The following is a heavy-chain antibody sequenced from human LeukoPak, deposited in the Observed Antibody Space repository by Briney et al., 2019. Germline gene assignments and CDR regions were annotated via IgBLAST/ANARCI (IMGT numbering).Heavy chain of an antibody. Sequence: GGSLRLSCAASGFTVSSNYMSWVRQAPGKGLEWVSVIYSGGSTYYADSVKGRFTISRDNSKNTLYLQMNSLRAEDTAVYYCARDFMVRGVNDAFDIWGQGTMVTVSS. J-gene: IGHJ3*02. CDR1: GFTVSSNY. CDR3: ARDFMVRGVNDAFDI. D-gene: IGHD3-10*01. V-gene: IGHV3-53*01. CDR2: IYSGGST.